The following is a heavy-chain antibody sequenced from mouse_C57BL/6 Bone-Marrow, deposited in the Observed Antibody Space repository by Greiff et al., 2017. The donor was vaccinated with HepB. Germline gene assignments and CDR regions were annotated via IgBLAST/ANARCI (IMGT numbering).Heavy chain of an antibody. CDR1: GFSLTSYG. J-gene: IGHJ1*03. D-gene: IGHD2-3*01. V-gene: IGHV2-4*01. Sequence: VQRVESGPGLVQPSQSLSITCTVSGFSLTSYGVHWVRQPPGKGLEWLGVIWSGGSTDYNAAFISRLSISKDNSKSQVFFKMNRLQADDTAIYYCAKNDGYYFWYFDVWGTGTTVTVSS. CDR3: AKNDGYYFWYFDV. CDR2: IWSGGST.